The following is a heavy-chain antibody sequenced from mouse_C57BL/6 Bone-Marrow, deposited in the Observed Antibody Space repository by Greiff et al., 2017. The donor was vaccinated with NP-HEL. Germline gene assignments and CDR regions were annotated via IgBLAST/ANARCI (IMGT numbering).Heavy chain of an antibody. CDR2: IWRGGST. J-gene: IGHJ4*01. Sequence: VKVVESGPGLVQPSQSLSITCTVSGFSLTSYGVHWVRQSPGKGLEWLGVIWRGGSTDYNAAFMSRLSITKDNSKSQVFFKMNSLQADDTAIYYCAKSSYYYGSSYEGYAMDYWGQGTSVTVSS. CDR1: GFSLTSYG. CDR3: AKSSYYYGSSYEGYAMDY. D-gene: IGHD1-1*01. V-gene: IGHV2-5*01.